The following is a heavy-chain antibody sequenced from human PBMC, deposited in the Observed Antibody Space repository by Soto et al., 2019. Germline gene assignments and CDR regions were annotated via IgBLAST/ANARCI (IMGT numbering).Heavy chain of an antibody. J-gene: IGHJ4*02. V-gene: IGHV1-69*13. Sequence: GASVKVSCKASGGTFSSYAISWVRQAPGQGLEWMGGIIPIFGTANYAQKFQGRVTITADESTSTAYMELSSLRSEDTAVYYCARDHPEPPVVRGFDYWGQGTLVTVSS. CDR1: GGTFSSYA. D-gene: IGHD3-10*01. CDR3: ARDHPEPPVVRGFDY. CDR2: IIPIFGTA.